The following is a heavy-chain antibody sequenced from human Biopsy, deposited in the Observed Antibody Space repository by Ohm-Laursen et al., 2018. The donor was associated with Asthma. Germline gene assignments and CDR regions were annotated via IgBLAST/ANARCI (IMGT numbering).Heavy chain of an antibody. CDR2: INSVFGTT. Sequence: SSVKVSCKSLGGTFNTYVIGWARQAPGQGLEWMGGINSVFGTTTYPQKFQDRVMITADDSTSTVYMELSSLRSEDTAVYYCARKAGSCISRTCYSLDFWGQGTLVTVSS. J-gene: IGHJ4*02. V-gene: IGHV1-69*01. D-gene: IGHD2-2*01. CDR1: GGTFNTYV. CDR3: ARKAGSCISRTCYSLDF.